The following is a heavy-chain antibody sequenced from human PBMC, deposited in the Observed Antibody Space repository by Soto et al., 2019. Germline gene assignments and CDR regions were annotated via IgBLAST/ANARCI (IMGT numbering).Heavy chain of an antibody. CDR3: AGVAGYFDY. CDR2: ISGSGGKT. D-gene: IGHD6-19*01. J-gene: IGHJ4*02. CDR1: GFTFSSFA. V-gene: IGHV3-23*01. Sequence: EVQLLESGGGLVQPGGSLRLSCAASGFTFSSFAMSWVRQAPGKGLEWVSGISGSGGKTYYADSVKGRFTISRDNSKNKLCLQMNSLRAEDTAVYYCAGVAGYFDYWGQGTLVTVSS.